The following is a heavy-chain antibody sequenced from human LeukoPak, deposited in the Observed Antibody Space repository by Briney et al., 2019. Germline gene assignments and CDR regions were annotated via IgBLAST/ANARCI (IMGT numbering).Heavy chain of an antibody. CDR3: ARVSPRIAAAGTPSFTDY. V-gene: IGHV4-34*01. CDR1: GGSFSGYY. J-gene: IGHJ4*02. D-gene: IGHD6-13*01. Sequence: SETLSLTCAVYGGSFSGYYWSWIRQPPGKGLEWIGKINHSGSTNYNPSLKSRVTISVDTSKNQFSLKLSSVTAADTAVYYCARVSPRIAAAGTPSFTDYWGQGTLVTVSS. CDR2: INHSGST.